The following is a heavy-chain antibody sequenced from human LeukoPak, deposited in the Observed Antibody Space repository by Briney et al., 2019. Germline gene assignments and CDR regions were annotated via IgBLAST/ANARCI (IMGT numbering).Heavy chain of an antibody. D-gene: IGHD3-22*01. CDR1: KFTFNAYA. Sequence: PGGSLRLSCAASKFTFNAYAVHWVRQAPGKGLEWVAVISNDGSNKYYADSVKGRFTISRDNSKNTLYLQMNSLTTEDTAVYYCARPYYYDSSGYNVDCWGQGTLVTVSS. CDR3: ARPYYYDSSGYNVDC. J-gene: IGHJ4*02. V-gene: IGHV3-30-3*01. CDR2: ISNDGSNK.